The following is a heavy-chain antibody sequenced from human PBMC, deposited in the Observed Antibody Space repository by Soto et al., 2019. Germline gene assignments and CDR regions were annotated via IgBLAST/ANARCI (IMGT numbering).Heavy chain of an antibody. CDR3: ARDLDYSTSICAY. CDR2: ISAYNGDT. V-gene: IGHV1-18*01. D-gene: IGHD4-4*01. J-gene: IGHJ4*02. CDR1: GYTFTSYG. Sequence: ASVKVSCKASGYTFTSYGISWVRQAPGQGLEWMGWISAYNGDTDYAQKFQDRVTMTIDTSTNTVFMELRSLRSDDTAVYYCARDLDYSTSICAYWGQGTPVTVSS.